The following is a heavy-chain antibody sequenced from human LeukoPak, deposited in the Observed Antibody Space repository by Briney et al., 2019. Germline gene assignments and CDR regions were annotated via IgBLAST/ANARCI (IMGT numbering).Heavy chain of an antibody. CDR3: ARDGGSSWYEYYYYYGMDV. CDR2: ISSSSSYI. D-gene: IGHD6-13*01. Sequence: GGSLRLSCAASGFTFSSYSMNWVRQASGKGLEWVSSISSSSSYIYYADSVKGRFTISRDNAKNSLYLQMNSLRAEDTAVYYCARDGGSSWYEYYYYYGMDVWGQGTTVTVSS. CDR1: GFTFSSYS. J-gene: IGHJ6*02. V-gene: IGHV3-21*01.